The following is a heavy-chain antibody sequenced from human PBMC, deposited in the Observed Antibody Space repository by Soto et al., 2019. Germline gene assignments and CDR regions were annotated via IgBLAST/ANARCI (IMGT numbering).Heavy chain of an antibody. D-gene: IGHD3-10*01. V-gene: IGHV1-24*01. CDR2: FDPEDGET. CDR1: GYTLTELS. J-gene: IGHJ6*02. CDR3: LGVRPHYGMDV. Sequence: ASVKVSCKVSGYTLTELSMHWVRQAPGKGLEWMGGFDPEDGETIYAQKFQGRVTMTGDTSTDTAYMELSSLRSEDTAVYYCLGVRPHYGMDVWGQGTTVTVSS.